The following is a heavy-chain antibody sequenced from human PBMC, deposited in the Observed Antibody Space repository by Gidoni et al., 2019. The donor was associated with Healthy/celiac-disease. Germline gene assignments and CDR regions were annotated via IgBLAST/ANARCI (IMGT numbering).Heavy chain of an antibody. Sequence: EVQLLESGGGLVQPGGYLRLSCAASGFTFSSYAMSWVRQAPGTGLEWVSAISGSGGSTYYADSVKGRFTISRDNYKNTLYLQMNSLRAEDTAVYYCAKAVGVPGDFDYWGQGTLVTVSS. CDR1: GFTFSSYA. CDR2: ISGSGGST. V-gene: IGHV3-23*01. D-gene: IGHD2-21*01. J-gene: IGHJ4*02. CDR3: AKAVGVPGDFDY.